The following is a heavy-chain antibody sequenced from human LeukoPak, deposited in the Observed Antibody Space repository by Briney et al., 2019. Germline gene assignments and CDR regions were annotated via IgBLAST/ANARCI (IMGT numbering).Heavy chain of an antibody. J-gene: IGHJ4*02. Sequence: GGSLRLSCAASGFTFSNYWMSWVRQAPGKGLEWVANIKENGSEKYYVDSVKGRFTISRDNAKNSLYLQMNSLRAEDTAVYYCARTIRGYWGQGTLVTVSS. CDR1: GFTFSNYW. CDR3: ARTIRGY. V-gene: IGHV3-7*01. D-gene: IGHD3-10*01. CDR2: IKENGSEK.